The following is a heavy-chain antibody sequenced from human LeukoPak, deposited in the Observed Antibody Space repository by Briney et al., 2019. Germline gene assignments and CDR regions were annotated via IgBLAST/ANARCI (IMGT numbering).Heavy chain of an antibody. Sequence: GGSLRLSCAASGFTFSDYYMSWIRQAPGKGLEWVSYISSSGSTIYYADSVKGRFTISRDNAKNSLYLQMNSLRAEDTAVYYCARTLLEYSSSSGDYYYYYGMDVWGQGTTVTVSS. CDR1: GFTFSDYY. V-gene: IGHV3-11*01. D-gene: IGHD6-6*01. J-gene: IGHJ6*02. CDR2: ISSSGSTI. CDR3: ARTLLEYSSSSGDYYYYYGMDV.